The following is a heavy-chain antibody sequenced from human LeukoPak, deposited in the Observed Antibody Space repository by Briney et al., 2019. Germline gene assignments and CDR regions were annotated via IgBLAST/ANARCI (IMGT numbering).Heavy chain of an antibody. CDR2: MYTSGST. CDR3: ARRYDGSGYYSRNWYFDL. CDR1: GGSISSGSYD. Sequence: PSQTLSLTCTVSGGSISSGSYDWSWIRQPAGQGLEYIGRMYTSGSTNYNPSLKSRVTISVDTSKNQFSLKLSSVTAADTAVYYCARRYDGSGYYSRNWYFDLWGRGTLVTVSS. D-gene: IGHD3-22*01. V-gene: IGHV4-61*02. J-gene: IGHJ2*01.